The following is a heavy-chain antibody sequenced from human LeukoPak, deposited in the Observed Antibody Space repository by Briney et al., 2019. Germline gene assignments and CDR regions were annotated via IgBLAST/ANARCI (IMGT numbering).Heavy chain of an antibody. CDR3: ARIHEGYGYDSRYYYYYMDV. Sequence: GASVKVSCKASGYTFTGYYMHWVRQAPGQGLEWMGWINPNSGGTNYAQKFQGRVTMTRDTSISTAYMELSRLRSDDTAVYYCARIHEGYGYDSRYYYYYMDVWGKGTTVTVSS. D-gene: IGHD3-22*01. V-gene: IGHV1-2*02. CDR2: INPNSGGT. CDR1: GYTFTGYY. J-gene: IGHJ6*03.